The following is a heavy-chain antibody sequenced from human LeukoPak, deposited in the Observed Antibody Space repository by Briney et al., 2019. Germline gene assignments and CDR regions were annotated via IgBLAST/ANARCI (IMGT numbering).Heavy chain of an antibody. Sequence: SETLSLTCTVSGDSITSYYWSWIRQPAGKGLEWIGRIYVSGSTSYNPSLKSRVTMSIDTPENQFSLKLSSVTAADTAVYYCARRPSSSWYFDLWGRGTLVTVSS. V-gene: IGHV4-4*07. CDR1: GDSITSYY. J-gene: IGHJ2*01. CDR3: ARRPSSSWYFDL. CDR2: IYVSGST.